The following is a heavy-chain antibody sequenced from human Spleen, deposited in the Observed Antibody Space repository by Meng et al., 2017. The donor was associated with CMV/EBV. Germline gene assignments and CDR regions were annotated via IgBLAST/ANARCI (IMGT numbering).Heavy chain of an antibody. CDR1: GFTSGDYL. CDR3: ARCRRVQVPNGGGDYYYYGMDV. J-gene: IGHJ6*02. CDR2: IRSIRYGGSP. V-gene: IGHV3-49*02. D-gene: IGHD2-8*01. Sequence: LKISCTSSGFTSGDYLLTWVRQAPGKGPEWMASIRSIRYGGSPAYAASVGNGFSISRDDSRRTVYLQMSSLKTEDTAVHFCARCRRVQVPNGGGDYYYYGMDVWGQGTTVTVSS.